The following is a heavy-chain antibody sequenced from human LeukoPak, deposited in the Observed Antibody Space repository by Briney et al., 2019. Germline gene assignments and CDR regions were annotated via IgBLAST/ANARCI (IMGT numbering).Heavy chain of an antibody. CDR3: ARDHFGSLDS. CDR1: GFSVTTGSYC. V-gene: IGHV4-61*01. Sequence: SETLSLTCTVSGFSVTTGSYCWGWIRQPPGRGLEWIGYDYCGGNTNYDPSLKRRVTISVDTSKNQFSLTLTSVTAADTAVYFCARDHFGSLDSWGQGILVTVSS. CDR2: DYCGGNT. D-gene: IGHD3-10*01. J-gene: IGHJ4*02.